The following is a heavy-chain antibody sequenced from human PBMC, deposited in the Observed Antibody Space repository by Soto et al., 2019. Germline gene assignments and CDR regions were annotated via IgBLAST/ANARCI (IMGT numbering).Heavy chain of an antibody. Sequence: ASVKVWCKASGHTFTAHYVHWVRQVPGQGLEWMGWINPNSGDTKFAQKFQGRVTMTSDTPTSTAYMELRRLRSDDTAVYYCASESDTLMVAWEDGMDVWGQGTTVTVSS. CDR2: INPNSGDT. CDR1: GHTFTAHY. J-gene: IGHJ6*02. D-gene: IGHD1-26*01. CDR3: ASESDTLMVAWEDGMDV. V-gene: IGHV1-2*02.